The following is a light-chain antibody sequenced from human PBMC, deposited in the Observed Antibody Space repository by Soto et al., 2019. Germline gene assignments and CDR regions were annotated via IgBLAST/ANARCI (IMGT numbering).Light chain of an antibody. CDR3: QQYGSSLWT. CDR1: QSISNN. CDR2: GS. J-gene: IGKJ1*01. V-gene: IGKV3D-15*01. Sequence: DILMTQSPATLSVSLGETATLSCRASQSISNNVAWYHQRPGQAPRLLIFGSSRAAGIPPRFSGVGSGTDFTLTISGLQSGDFAVYYCQQYGSSLWTFGQGTKVEIK.